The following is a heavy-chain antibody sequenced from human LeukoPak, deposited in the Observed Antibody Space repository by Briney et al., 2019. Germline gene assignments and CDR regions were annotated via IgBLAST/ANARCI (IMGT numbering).Heavy chain of an antibody. J-gene: IGHJ5*02. D-gene: IGHD2-2*01. Sequence: GASVEVSCKASGYTFTSYDINWVRQATGQGLEWMGWMNPNSGNTGYAQKFQGRVTMTRNTSISTAYMELSSLRSEDTAVYYCARGVLVYCSSTSCYQRFDPWGQGTLVTVSS. CDR1: GYTFTSYD. CDR2: MNPNSGNT. V-gene: IGHV1-8*01. CDR3: ARGVLVYCSSTSCYQRFDP.